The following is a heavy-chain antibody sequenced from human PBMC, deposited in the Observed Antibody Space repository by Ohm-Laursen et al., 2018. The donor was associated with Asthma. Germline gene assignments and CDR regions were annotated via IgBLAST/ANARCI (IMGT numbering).Heavy chain of an antibody. J-gene: IGHJ6*02. CDR1: GFTFSTYS. D-gene: IGHD4-11*01. Sequence: SLRLSCAAFGFTFSTYSMNWVRQAPGKGLEWVSSISSTSTYIYFTDSVKGRFTISRDNAKNSLYLQMNSLRAEDTAVYYCARFGRDYRSHGMDVWGQGTTVTVSS. CDR3: ARFGRDYRSHGMDV. V-gene: IGHV3-21*04. CDR2: ISSTSTYI.